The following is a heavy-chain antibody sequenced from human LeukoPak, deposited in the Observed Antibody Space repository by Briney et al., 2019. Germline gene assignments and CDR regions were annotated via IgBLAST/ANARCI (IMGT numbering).Heavy chain of an antibody. CDR2: ISYDGSNK. V-gene: IGHV3-30*18. D-gene: IGHD2-2*01. CDR1: GFTFSSYG. Sequence: GGSLRLSRAASGFTFSSYGMHWVRQAPGKGLEWVAVISYDGSNKYYADSVKGRFTISRDNSKNTLYLQMNSLRAEDTAVYYCAKDHQYYFDYWGQGTLVTVSS. J-gene: IGHJ4*02. CDR3: AKDHQYYFDY.